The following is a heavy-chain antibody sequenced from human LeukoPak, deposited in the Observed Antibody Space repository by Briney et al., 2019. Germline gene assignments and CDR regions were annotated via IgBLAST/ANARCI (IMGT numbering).Heavy chain of an antibody. CDR2: TNPNSGGT. CDR1: GYTFTGYY. Sequence: ASVKVSCKASGYTFTGYYMHWVRQAPGQGLEWMGRTNPNSGGTIYAQKFQGRVTMTRDTSISTGYMELSRLRSDDTAIYYCARDFAGYYFDYWGQGTLVTVSS. V-gene: IGHV1-2*06. CDR3: ARDFAGYYFDY. J-gene: IGHJ4*02. D-gene: IGHD3-9*01.